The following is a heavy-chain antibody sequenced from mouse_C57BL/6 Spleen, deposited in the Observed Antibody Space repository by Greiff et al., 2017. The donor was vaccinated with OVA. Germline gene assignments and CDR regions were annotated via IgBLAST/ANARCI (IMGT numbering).Heavy chain of an antibody. V-gene: IGHV1-52*01. CDR3: ARWNYGSSYLYFDV. CDR2: IDPSDSGT. Sequence: VQLQQPGAELVRPGSSVKLSCKASGYTFTSYWMHWVKQRPIQGLEWIGNIDPSDSGTHYNQKFKDKATLTVDKSSSTAYMQLSSLTSEDSAVYYCARWNYGSSYLYFDVWGTGTTVTVSS. CDR1: GYTFTSYW. D-gene: IGHD1-1*01. J-gene: IGHJ1*03.